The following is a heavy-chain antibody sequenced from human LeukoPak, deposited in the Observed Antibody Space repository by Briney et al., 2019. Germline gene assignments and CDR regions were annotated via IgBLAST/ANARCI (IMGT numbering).Heavy chain of an antibody. V-gene: IGHV1-18*01. Sequence: ASVKVSCKASGYTFTSYGISWVRQAPGQGLEWMGWISAYNGNTNYAQKLQGRVTMTTDTSTSTAYMELRSLRSDDTAVYYCASFRARPFSFDPWGQGTLVTVSS. CDR1: GYTFTSYG. CDR3: ASFRARPFSFDP. J-gene: IGHJ5*02. CDR2: ISAYNGNT. D-gene: IGHD6-6*01.